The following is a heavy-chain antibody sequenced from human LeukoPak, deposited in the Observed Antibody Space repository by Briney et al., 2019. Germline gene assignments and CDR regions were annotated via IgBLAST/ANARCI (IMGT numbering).Heavy chain of an antibody. V-gene: IGHV4-34*01. J-gene: IGHJ4*02. CDR3: ARVNWGPFDY. D-gene: IGHD7-27*01. CDR2: INHSGST. CDR1: GGSFSGYY. Sequence: PSETLSLTCAVYGGSFSGYYWSWIRQPPGKGLEWIGEINHSGSTNYNPSLKSRVTISVDTSKNQFSLKLSSVTAADTAVYYCARVNWGPFDYWGQGTLVTVSS.